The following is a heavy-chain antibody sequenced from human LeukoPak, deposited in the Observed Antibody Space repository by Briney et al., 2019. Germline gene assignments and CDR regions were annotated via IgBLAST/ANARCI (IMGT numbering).Heavy chain of an antibody. V-gene: IGHV3-30-3*02. CDR3: AKARKGGDYFFDY. CDR1: GYTFTSYY. Sequence: SCKASGYTFTSYYMHWVRQAPGKGLEWVAVISYDGSNKYYADSVKGRLTISRDNSKNTLYLQMNSLRAEDTAVYYCAKARKGGDYFFDYWGQGTLVTVSS. CDR2: ISYDGSNK. D-gene: IGHD2-21*02. J-gene: IGHJ4*02.